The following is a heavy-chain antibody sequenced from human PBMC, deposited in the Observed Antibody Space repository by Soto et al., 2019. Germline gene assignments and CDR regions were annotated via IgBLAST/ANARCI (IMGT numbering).Heavy chain of an antibody. CDR1: GFTFSSYG. J-gene: IGHJ4*02. CDR2: ISYDGSNK. Sequence: PGGSLRLSCAASGFTFSSYGMHWVRQAPGKGLEWVAVISYDGSNKYYADSVKGRFTISRDNSKNTLYLQMNSLSAEDTAVYYCAKDLGIQRWPSLFDYWGQGT. CDR3: AKDLGIQRWPSLFDY. V-gene: IGHV3-30*18. D-gene: IGHD2-15*01.